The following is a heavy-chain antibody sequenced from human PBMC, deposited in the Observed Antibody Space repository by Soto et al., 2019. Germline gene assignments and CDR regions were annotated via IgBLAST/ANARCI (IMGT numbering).Heavy chain of an antibody. CDR1: GYTFSDFA. CDR3: ARLGWDLISGRRYFDY. Sequence: QVLLVQSGSEVKKPGASMKVSCQTSGYTFSDFALTWVRQVPDKGLEWLGWISTYSGKTNYAQRVHDRVALTTDTSTRTADLELRSLTYSDTAVYYYARLGWDLISGRRYFDYWGQGTLVTVSS. V-gene: IGHV1-18*04. J-gene: IGHJ4*02. CDR2: ISTYSGKT. D-gene: IGHD1-26*01.